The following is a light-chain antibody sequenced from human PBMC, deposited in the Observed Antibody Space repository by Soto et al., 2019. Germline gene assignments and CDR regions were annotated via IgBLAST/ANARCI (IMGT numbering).Light chain of an antibody. J-gene: IGKJ2*01. CDR2: AAS. CDR3: QQSYTTPYT. CDR1: QKITNY. Sequence: DIQMTQSPSSLSASVGDRVTITCRASQKITNYLNWYQQKLGEAPKLLIYAASVLQSALPSRFSGSGFGTDFTLTISSLQPDDFATYFCQQSYTTPYTFGLGTKLEMK. V-gene: IGKV1-39*01.